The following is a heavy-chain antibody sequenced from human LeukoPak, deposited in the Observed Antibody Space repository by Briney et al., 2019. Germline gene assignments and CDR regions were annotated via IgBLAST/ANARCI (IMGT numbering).Heavy chain of an antibody. D-gene: IGHD3-10*01. J-gene: IGHJ6*02. Sequence: RTSETLSLTCTVSGVSISSGGYYWRWIRQHPGKGLEWIAYIYYSGSTYYHPSLKSRVTISVDTSKNQFSLKLSSVTAADTAVYYCARDPRDYYGSGSYFKERAVGMDVWGQGTTVTVSS. CDR3: ARDPRDYYGSGSYFKERAVGMDV. CDR1: GVSISSGGYY. CDR2: IYYSGST. V-gene: IGHV4-31*03.